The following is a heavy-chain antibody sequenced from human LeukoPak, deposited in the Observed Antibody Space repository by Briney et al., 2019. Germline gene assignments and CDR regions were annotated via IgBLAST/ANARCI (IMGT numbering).Heavy chain of an antibody. CDR2: INPSGGST. D-gene: IGHD5-18*01. J-gene: IGHJ4*02. Sequence: GASVKVSCKASGYTFTTYYMHWVRQAPGQGLGWMGIINPSGGSTSYAQNFQGRVTMTRDTSTSTVYMELSSLRSEDTAVYYCARATPDTALVGRPYLSTFDYWGQGTQVTVST. CDR3: ARATPDTALVGRPYLSTFDY. CDR1: GYTFTTYY. V-gene: IGHV1-46*01.